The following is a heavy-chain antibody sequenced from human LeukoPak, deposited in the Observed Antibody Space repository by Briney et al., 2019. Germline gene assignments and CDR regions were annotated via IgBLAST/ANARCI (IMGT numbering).Heavy chain of an antibody. Sequence: SETLSLTCTVSGGSISGYYWSWIRQPAGKGLEWIGRIYTGGSTNYHPSLKSRLTMSADTSKNQFSLKPNSVTAADTAVYYARSLGYSSSFVREGWFDRWGQGALVTVSS. D-gene: IGHD6-13*01. V-gene: IGHV4-4*07. CDR3: RSLGYSSSFVREGWFDR. CDR2: IYTGGST. CDR1: GGSISGYY. J-gene: IGHJ5*02.